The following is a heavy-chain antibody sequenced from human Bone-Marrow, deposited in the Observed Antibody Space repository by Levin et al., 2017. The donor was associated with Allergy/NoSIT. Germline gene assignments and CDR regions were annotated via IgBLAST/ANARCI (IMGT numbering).Heavy chain of an antibody. CDR2: ISYSGRDK. CDR3: AKDTRRCTDGSCSHCDS. D-gene: IGHD2-15*01. CDR1: GFYFSTYG. J-gene: IGHJ4*02. V-gene: IGHV3-30*18. Sequence: GESLKISCAASGFYFSTYGMHWVRQAPGKGLEWVAVISYSGRDKYYVDSVKGRFTISRDNSRNTLYLQMDSLRADDTAVYYCAKDTRRCTDGSCSHCDSWGQGTLVTVSS.